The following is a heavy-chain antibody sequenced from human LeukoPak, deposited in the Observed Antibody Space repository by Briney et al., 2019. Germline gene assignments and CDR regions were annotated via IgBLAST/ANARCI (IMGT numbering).Heavy chain of an antibody. J-gene: IGHJ4*02. CDR1: GGSISSYY. CDR2: IYYRGST. D-gene: IGHD5-18*01. V-gene: IGHV4-59*08. CDR3: ARHMGLGYSYGYPYFDY. Sequence: PSETLSLTCTVSGGSISSYYWSWIRQPPGKGLEWIGYIYYRGSTNYNPSLKSRVTISVDTSKNQFSLKLSSVTAADTAVYYCARHMGLGYSYGYPYFDYWGQGTLVTVSS.